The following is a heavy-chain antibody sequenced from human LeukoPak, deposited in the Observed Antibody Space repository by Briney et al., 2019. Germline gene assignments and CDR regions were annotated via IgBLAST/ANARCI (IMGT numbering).Heavy chain of an antibody. V-gene: IGHV1-2*02. Sequence: ASVKVSCKASGYTFTGYYIHWVRQAPGQGLEWMGWTNPNSGGTNYAQKLQGRVTMTTDTSTSTAYMELRSLRSDDTAVYYCARDPQVYGDFDNWFDPWGQGTLVTVSS. D-gene: IGHD4-17*01. J-gene: IGHJ5*02. CDR3: ARDPQVYGDFDNWFDP. CDR2: TNPNSGGT. CDR1: GYTFTGYY.